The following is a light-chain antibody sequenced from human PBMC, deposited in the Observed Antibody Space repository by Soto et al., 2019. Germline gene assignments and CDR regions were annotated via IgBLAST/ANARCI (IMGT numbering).Light chain of an antibody. CDR1: QSVSSY. CDR3: QQRSNSWT. V-gene: IGKV3-11*01. Sequence: VLTQSPATLSLSPGERATLSCRASQSVSSYLAWYQQTPGPAPMLLIYDASNRATGIPARLSGSGSGTDFPLTIRSLEPEDSAVYYCQQRSNSWTFGQGTKVDIK. J-gene: IGKJ1*01. CDR2: DAS.